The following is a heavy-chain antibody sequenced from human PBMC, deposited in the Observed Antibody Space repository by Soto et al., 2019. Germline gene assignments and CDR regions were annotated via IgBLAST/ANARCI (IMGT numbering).Heavy chain of an antibody. CDR2: IIPIFGTA. Sequence: QVQLVQSGAEVKKPGSSVKVSCKASGGTFSSYAISWVRQAPGQGREWIGGIIPIFGTANYAKKFQGRVTITADESTSTAYMERRSLRTEDTAVYYCAGDGHYCGSGSYYPYNWFDPWGQGTLVTVSS. J-gene: IGHJ5*02. CDR1: GGTFSSYA. CDR3: AGDGHYCGSGSYYPYNWFDP. D-gene: IGHD3-10*01. V-gene: IGHV1-69*01.